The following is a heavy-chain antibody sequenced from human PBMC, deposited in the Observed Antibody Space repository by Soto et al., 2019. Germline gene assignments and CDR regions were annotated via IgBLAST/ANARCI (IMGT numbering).Heavy chain of an antibody. CDR1: GFNFKKFA. J-gene: IGHJ4*02. D-gene: IGHD6-19*01. V-gene: IGHV3-23*01. CDR2: ISCCGGST. CDR3: AKADGEQWRIPHLDN. Sequence: PGGSLRLSCEASGFNFKKFAMGWVRQAPGEGLEWVSGISCCGGSTFYADSVKGRFSLARDDSKNTLSLQLNSLRVEDTAHYYCAKADGEQWRIPHLDNCGQGTQATVSS.